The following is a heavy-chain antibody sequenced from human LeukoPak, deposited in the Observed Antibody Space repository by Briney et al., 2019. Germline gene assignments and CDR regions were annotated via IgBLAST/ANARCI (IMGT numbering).Heavy chain of an antibody. CDR2: ITGSGAYT. V-gene: IGHV3-23*01. CDR3: AKDRLGGPYFFHY. J-gene: IGHJ4*02. D-gene: IGHD3-16*01. CDR1: GFTFNNYA. Sequence: GGSLRLSCTASGFTFNNYAMTWVRQAPGKGLEWVSAITGSGAYTNYADSVKGRFTISRDNSKNTLYLQINSLRAEDTAVYFCAKDRLGGPYFFHYWGQGTLVTVSS.